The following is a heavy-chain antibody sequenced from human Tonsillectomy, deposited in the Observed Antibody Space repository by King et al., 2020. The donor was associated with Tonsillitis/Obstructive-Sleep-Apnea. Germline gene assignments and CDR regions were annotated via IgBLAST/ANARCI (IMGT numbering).Heavy chain of an antibody. Sequence: VQLQQWGAGLLKPSETLSLTCAVYGGSFSGYYWGWIRQPPGKGLEWIGEINHSGSTNYKPSLKSRVTISVDTSKKQFSLKLTSVTAADTAVYYCARGDFSNCYFDLWGRGTLVTVSS. J-gene: IGHJ2*01. V-gene: IGHV4-34*01. CDR2: INHSGST. D-gene: IGHD4-11*01. CDR1: GGSFSGYY. CDR3: ARGDFSNCYFDL.